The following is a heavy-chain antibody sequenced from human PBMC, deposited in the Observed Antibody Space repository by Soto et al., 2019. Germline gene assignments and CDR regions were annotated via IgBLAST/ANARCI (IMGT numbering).Heavy chain of an antibody. Sequence: QVQLVQSGAEVKKPGASVKVSCKASGYTFTSYDINWVRQATGQGLEWMGWMNANRGNTGYAQNSQGRLTMTTNTSISTAYMDLTSLRSEATAVYYCAREGVRGMDVWGQGTTVTVSS. V-gene: IGHV1-8*01. CDR3: AREGVRGMDV. CDR1: GYTFTSYD. J-gene: IGHJ6*02. CDR2: MNANRGNT. D-gene: IGHD3-16*01.